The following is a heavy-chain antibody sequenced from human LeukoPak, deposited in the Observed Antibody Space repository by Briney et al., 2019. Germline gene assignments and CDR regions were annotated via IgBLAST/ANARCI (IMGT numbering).Heavy chain of an antibody. J-gene: IGHJ6*03. V-gene: IGHV1-69*05. Sequence: SVKVSCKASGGTFSSYAISWVRQAPGQGLEWMGGIIPIFGTANYAQKFQGGVTITTDESTSTAYMELNSLRAEDTAVYYCAKSGSYDYYYYYMDVWGKGTTVTVSS. D-gene: IGHD1-26*01. CDR1: GGTFSSYA. CDR2: IIPIFGTA. CDR3: AKSGSYDYYYYYMDV.